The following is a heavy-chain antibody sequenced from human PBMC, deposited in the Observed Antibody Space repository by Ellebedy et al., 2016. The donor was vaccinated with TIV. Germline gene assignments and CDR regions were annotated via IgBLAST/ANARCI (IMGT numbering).Heavy chain of an antibody. V-gene: IGHV3-7*03. CDR1: GFSFSSYS. CDR2: IRQDGSK. J-gene: IGHJ6*02. Sequence: GESLKISCAASGFSFSSYSMNWVRQAPGKGLEWVANIRQDGSKNYVESVKGRFTISRDNAQNSLYLQMNSLRVEDTAVYYCARDGAYGDYAPGQYGMDVWGQGTTVIVS. CDR3: ARDGAYGDYAPGQYGMDV. D-gene: IGHD4-17*01.